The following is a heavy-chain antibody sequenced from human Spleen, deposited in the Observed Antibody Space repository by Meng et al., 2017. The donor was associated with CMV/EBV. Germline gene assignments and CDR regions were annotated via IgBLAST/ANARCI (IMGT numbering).Heavy chain of an antibody. J-gene: IGHJ4*02. CDR3: TRGRARDIVVVPAAVDY. V-gene: IGHV3-49*04. CDR2: IRSKACGGTT. Sequence: GESLKISCTASGFTFGDYAMSWVRQAPGKGLEWVGFIRSKACGGTTEYAASVKGRFTISRDDSKSIAYLQMNSLKTEDTAVYYCTRGRARDIVVVPAAVDYWGQGTLVTVSS. CDR1: GFTFGDYA. D-gene: IGHD2-2*01.